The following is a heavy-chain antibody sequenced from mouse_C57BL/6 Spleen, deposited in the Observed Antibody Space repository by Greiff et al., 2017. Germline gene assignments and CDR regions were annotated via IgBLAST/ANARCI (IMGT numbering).Heavy chain of an antibody. CDR1: GYTFTSYW. J-gene: IGHJ2*01. V-gene: IGHV1-69*01. CDR2: IDPSDSCT. CDR3: SYSNCFYY. Sequence: QVQLQQPGAELVMPGASVKLSCKASGYTFTSYWMHWVKQRPGQGLEWIGVIDPSDSCTNYNQKFKSKSTMTVDKSSSTAYMQLSSLTSEDSAVYYCSYSNCFYYWGQGTTLTVSS. D-gene: IGHD2-5*01.